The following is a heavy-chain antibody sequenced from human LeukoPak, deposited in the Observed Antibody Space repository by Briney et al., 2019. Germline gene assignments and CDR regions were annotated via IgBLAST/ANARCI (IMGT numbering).Heavy chain of an antibody. CDR2: ISSSSSYI. J-gene: IGHJ3*02. CDR3: ARDNPAVDGAFDI. CDR1: GFTFSSYS. V-gene: IGHV3-21*01. Sequence: GGSLRLSCAASGFTFSSYSMNWVRQAPGKGLEWVSSISSSSSYIYYADSVEGRFTISRDNAKNSLYLQMNSLRAEDTAVYYCARDNPAVDGAFDIWGQGTMVTVSS.